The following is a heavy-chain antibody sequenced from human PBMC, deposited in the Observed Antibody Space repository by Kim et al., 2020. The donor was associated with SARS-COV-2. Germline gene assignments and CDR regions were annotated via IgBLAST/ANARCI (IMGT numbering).Heavy chain of an antibody. CDR1: GFTFDDYA. V-gene: IGHV3-9*01. Sequence: GGSLRLSCAASGFTFDDYAMHWVRQVPGKGLEWVSGIFLNSGSIGYADSVKGRFTISRDNARNSLYLQMNSLRSDDTALYYCTRGQPSTVTTLYYVDSWGQGALVTVSS. D-gene: IGHD4-17*01. CDR2: IFLNSGSI. J-gene: IGHJ4*02. CDR3: TRGQPSTVTTLYYVDS.